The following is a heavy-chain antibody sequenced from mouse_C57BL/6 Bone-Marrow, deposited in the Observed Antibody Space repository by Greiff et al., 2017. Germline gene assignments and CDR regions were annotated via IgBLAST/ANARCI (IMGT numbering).Heavy chain of an antibody. J-gene: IGHJ3*01. Sequence: QVQLQQSGAELVRPGASVKLSCKASGYTFTSYGISWVKQRTGQGLEWIGEIYPRSGNTYYNQKFKGKATLTADKSSSPAYMELRSLTSEDDAVCFCARGQLRLRPFFAYWGQGTLVTVSA. D-gene: IGHD3-2*02. CDR2: IYPRSGNT. CDR3: ARGQLRLRPFFAY. CDR1: GYTFTSYG. V-gene: IGHV1-81*01.